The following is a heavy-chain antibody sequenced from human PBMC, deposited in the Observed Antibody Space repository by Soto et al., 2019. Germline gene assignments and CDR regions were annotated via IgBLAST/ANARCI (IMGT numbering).Heavy chain of an antibody. CDR3: FVLLWFGELPRYYYYGMDV. CDR2: MNPNSGNT. V-gene: IGHV1-8*01. J-gene: IGHJ6*02. Sequence: GASVNVSCKASGYTFTSYYINWVRQATGQGLECMGWMNPNSGNTGYAQKFQGRVTMTRNTSISTAYMELSSLRSEDTAVYYCFVLLWFGELPRYYYYGMDVWGQGTTVTVSS. CDR1: GYTFTSYY. D-gene: IGHD3-10*01.